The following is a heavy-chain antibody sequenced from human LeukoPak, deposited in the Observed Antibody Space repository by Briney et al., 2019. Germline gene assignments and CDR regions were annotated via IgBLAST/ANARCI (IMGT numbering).Heavy chain of an antibody. D-gene: IGHD6-19*01. CDR2: IYTDGNI. J-gene: IGHJ4*02. V-gene: IGHV3-66*02. Sequence: PGGSLRLSCTASGFTVSGNYMNWVRQAPGKGLEWVSVIYTDGNIYYADSVRGRFTISRDNSKNTLYLQMNSLRAEDTAVYYCAVSGGTLSGWGQGTLVTVSS. CDR1: GFTVSGNY. CDR3: AVSGGTLSG.